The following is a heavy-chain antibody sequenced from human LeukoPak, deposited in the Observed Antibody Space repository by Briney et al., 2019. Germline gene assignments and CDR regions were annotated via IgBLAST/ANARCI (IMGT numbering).Heavy chain of an antibody. CDR3: ARDPSYGDWTYFDY. D-gene: IGHD4-17*01. CDR1: GFTFSSYA. Sequence: PGGSLRLSCAASGFTFSSYAMHWVRQAPGKGLEWVAVISYDGSNKYYADSVKGRFTISRDNSKNTLYLRMNSLRAEDTVVYYCARDPSYGDWTYFDYWGQGTLVTVSS. V-gene: IGHV3-30-3*01. CDR2: ISYDGSNK. J-gene: IGHJ4*02.